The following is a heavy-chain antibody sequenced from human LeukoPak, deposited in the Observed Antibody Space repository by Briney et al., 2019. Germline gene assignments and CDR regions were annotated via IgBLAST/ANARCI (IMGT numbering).Heavy chain of an antibody. J-gene: IGHJ4*02. V-gene: IGHV4-59*01. Sequence: GSLRLSCAASGGSISSYYWSWIRQPPGKGLEWIGYIYYSGSTNYNPSLKSRVTISVDTSKNQFSLKLSSVTAADTAVYYCARSVAGHFDYWGQGTLVTVSS. D-gene: IGHD6-19*01. CDR3: ARSVAGHFDY. CDR2: IYYSGST. CDR1: GGSISSYY.